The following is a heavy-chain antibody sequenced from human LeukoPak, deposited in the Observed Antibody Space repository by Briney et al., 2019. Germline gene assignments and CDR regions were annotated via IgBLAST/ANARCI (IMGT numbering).Heavy chain of an antibody. CDR2: ISYDGSNK. J-gene: IGHJ4*02. CDR1: GFTFSSYA. D-gene: IGHD2-21*02. V-gene: IGHV3-30*04. CDR3: AKVHSGYDGYCGGDCYPVY. Sequence: GRSLRLSCAASGFTFSSYAMHWVRQAPGKGLEWVAVISYDGSNKYYADSVKGRFTISRDNSKNTLYLQMNSLRAEDTAVYYCAKVHSGYDGYCGGDCYPVYWGQGTLVTVSS.